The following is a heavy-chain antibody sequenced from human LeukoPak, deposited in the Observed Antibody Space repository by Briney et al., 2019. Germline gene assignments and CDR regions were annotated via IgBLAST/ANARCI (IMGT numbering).Heavy chain of an antibody. D-gene: IGHD4-17*01. CDR2: ISYDGSNK. J-gene: IGHJ3*02. V-gene: IGHV3-30*03. CDR1: GFTFSSYG. CDR3: ARDQGTTLTSYAFDI. Sequence: GGSLRLSCAASGFTFSSYGMHWVRQAPGKGLEWVAVISYDGSNKYYADSVKGRFTISRDNSKNTLYLQMNSLRAEDTAVYSCARDQGTTLTSYAFDIWGQGTMVTVSS.